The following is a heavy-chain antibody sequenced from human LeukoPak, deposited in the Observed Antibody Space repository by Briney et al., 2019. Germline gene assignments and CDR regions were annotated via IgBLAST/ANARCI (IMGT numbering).Heavy chain of an antibody. CDR2: IKQDGSEK. CDR3: ARDQGYDYVWGSFSY. V-gene: IGHV3-7*01. J-gene: IGHJ4*02. CDR1: GLTFSSYW. Sequence: GGSLRLSCAASGLTFSSYWMSWVRQAPGKGLEWVANIKQDGSEKYYVDSVKGRFTISRDNAKNSLYLQMNSLRAEDTAVYYCARDQGYDYVWGSFSYWGQGTLVTVSS. D-gene: IGHD3-16*01.